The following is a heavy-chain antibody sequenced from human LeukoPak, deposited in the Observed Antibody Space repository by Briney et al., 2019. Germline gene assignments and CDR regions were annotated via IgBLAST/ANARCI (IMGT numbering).Heavy chain of an antibody. J-gene: IGHJ4*02. CDR1: GGSISSYY. CDR2: IYCSGGT. Sequence: SETLSLTCTVSGGSISSYYWSWIRQPPGKGLEWIGYIYCSGGTTYNPSLKSRVTVSVDPSKNQFSLKLSSVTAADTAVYYCARDRGGYSRFDYWGQGTLVTVSS. V-gene: IGHV4-59*01. D-gene: IGHD2-2*02. CDR3: ARDRGGYSRFDY.